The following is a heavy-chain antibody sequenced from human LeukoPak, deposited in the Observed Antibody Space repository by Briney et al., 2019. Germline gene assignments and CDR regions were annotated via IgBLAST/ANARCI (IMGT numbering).Heavy chain of an antibody. CDR2: ISAYNGNT. J-gene: IGHJ4*02. V-gene: IGHV1-18*01. Sequence: GASVKVSCNASGYTFTTYGISWVRQAPGQGLEWMGWISAYNGNTNYAQKVQGRVTMTTDTSTRTASMELRSLRSDDTAVYYCARDYDYVWGSFGYWGQGTQVTVSS. D-gene: IGHD3-16*01. CDR1: GYTFTTYG. CDR3: ARDYDYVWGSFGY.